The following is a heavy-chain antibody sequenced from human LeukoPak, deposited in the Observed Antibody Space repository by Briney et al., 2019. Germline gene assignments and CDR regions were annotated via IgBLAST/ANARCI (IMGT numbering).Heavy chain of an antibody. CDR3: ARRIVGYCSGGSCYSPYYGMDV. J-gene: IGHJ6*02. Sequence: GASVKVSCKAFGYTFTSYGISWVRQAPGQGLEWMGWISAYNGNTNYAQKLQGRVTMTTDTSTSTAYMELRSLRSDDTAVYYCARRIVGYCSGGSCYSPYYGMDVWGQGTTVTVSS. CDR1: GYTFTSYG. V-gene: IGHV1-18*01. D-gene: IGHD2-15*01. CDR2: ISAYNGNT.